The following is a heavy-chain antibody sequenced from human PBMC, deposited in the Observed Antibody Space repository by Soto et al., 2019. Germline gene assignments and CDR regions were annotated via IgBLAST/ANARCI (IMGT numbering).Heavy chain of an antibody. CDR3: ASRGDDQDYLGRH. Sequence: QVQLVQSGAEVKKPGSSVKVSCKASGGTFSSYTISWVRQAPGQGLEWMGRIIPILGIANYAQKFQGRVTITADKSTSTAYMELSSLRSEATAVYYCASRGDDQDYLGRHWGQGTLVTVSS. CDR2: IIPILGIA. J-gene: IGHJ4*02. CDR1: GGTFSSYT. V-gene: IGHV1-69*02. D-gene: IGHD3-16*01.